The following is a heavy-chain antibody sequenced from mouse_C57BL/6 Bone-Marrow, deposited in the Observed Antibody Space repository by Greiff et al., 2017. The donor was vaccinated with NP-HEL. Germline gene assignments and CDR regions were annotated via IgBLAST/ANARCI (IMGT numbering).Heavy chain of an antibody. CDR3: ARHEDGLSRFAY. J-gene: IGHJ3*01. Sequence: VQLQESGAELVKPGASVKLSCKASGYTFTEYTIHWVKQRSGQGLEWIGWFYPGRGSIKYNEKFKDKATLTADKSSSTVYMELSRLTAEDSAVYFCARHEDGLSRFAYWGQGTLVTVSA. CDR1: GYTFTEYT. V-gene: IGHV1-62-2*01. CDR2: FYPGRGSI.